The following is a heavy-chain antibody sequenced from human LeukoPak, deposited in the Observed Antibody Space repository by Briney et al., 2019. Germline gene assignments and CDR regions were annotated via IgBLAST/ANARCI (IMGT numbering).Heavy chain of an antibody. CDR2: IRGNGITK. CDR1: GLNFGNTG. CDR3: VKEHPVLSL. Sequence: PGGSLRLSCVVSGLNFGNTGMHWVRQVPGKGLEWLCLIRGNGITKFYKDSVRGRFTVSRDNSRNSLYLQMNRLRTEDTALYFCVKEHPVLSLWGQGVLVTVSS. V-gene: IGHV3-43*02. D-gene: IGHD3-16*02. J-gene: IGHJ4*02.